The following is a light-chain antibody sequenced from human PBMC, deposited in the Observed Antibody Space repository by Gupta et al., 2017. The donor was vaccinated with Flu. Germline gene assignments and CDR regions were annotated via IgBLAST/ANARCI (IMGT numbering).Light chain of an antibody. V-gene: IGKV1-27*01. Sequence: SSLSASVGDRVTITCRASQGIRNYLAWYQQKPGKGPKLLIYAASTLQSGVPSRFSGSGYGTDFTLTISSRQPEDVATYYCQKYNSAPSWTFGQGTKVEIK. CDR3: QKYNSAPSWT. CDR2: AAS. CDR1: QGIRNY. J-gene: IGKJ1*01.